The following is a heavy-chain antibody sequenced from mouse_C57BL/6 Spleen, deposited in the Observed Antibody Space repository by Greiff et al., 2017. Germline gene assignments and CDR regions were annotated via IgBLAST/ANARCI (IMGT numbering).Heavy chain of an antibody. D-gene: IGHD2-5*01. CDR1: GFTFSSYG. CDR2: ISSGGSYT. V-gene: IGHV5-6*01. Sequence: EVQVVESGGDLVKPGGSLKLSCAASGFTFSSYGMSWVRQTPDKRLEWVATISSGGSYTYYPDSVKGRFTISRDNAKNTLYLQMSSLKSEDTAMYYCARDPYYSNFYYFDYWGQGTTLTVSS. J-gene: IGHJ2*01. CDR3: ARDPYYSNFYYFDY.